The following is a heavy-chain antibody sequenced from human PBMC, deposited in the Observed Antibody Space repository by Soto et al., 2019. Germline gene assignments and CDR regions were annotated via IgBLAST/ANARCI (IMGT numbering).Heavy chain of an antibody. CDR3: TRIKEWLIRRRFHYCGMDV. Sequence: GGSLRLSCTGSGFTFGFYTMSWVRQAPGKGLEWVGSIRSTIYGAPTDVAASVRDRFTISRDDSNDSTYLDMNSLRTEDAGVYYCTRIKEWLIRRRFHYCGMDVWGQGTTVTVSS. V-gene: IGHV3-49*04. CDR2: IRSTIYGAPT. D-gene: IGHD6-19*01. J-gene: IGHJ6*02. CDR1: GFTFGFYT.